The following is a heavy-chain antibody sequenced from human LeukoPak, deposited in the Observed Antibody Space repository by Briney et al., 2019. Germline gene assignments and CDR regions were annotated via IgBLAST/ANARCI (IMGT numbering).Heavy chain of an antibody. CDR3: ARLGFWSGYYRRDDY. V-gene: IGHV3-21*01. CDR2: ISSSSSYI. D-gene: IGHD3-3*01. CDR1: GFTFSSYS. J-gene: IGHJ4*02. Sequence: GGSLRLSCAASGFTFSSYSMNWVRQAPGKGLEWVSSISSSSSYIYYADSVKGRFTISRDNAKNSLYLQMNSLRAEDTAVYYCARLGFWSGYYRRDDYWGQGTLVTVSS.